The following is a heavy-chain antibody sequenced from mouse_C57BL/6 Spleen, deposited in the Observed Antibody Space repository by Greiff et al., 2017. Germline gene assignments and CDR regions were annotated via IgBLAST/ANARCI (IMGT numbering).Heavy chain of an antibody. V-gene: IGHV1-61*01. CDR2: IYPSDSET. Sequence: QVQLKQPGAELVRPGSSVKLSCKASGYTFTSYWMDWVKQRPGQGLEWIGNIYPSDSETHYNQKFKDKATLTVDKSSSTAYMQLSSLTSEDSAVYYCARLGVLTAYWGQGTLVTVSA. CDR3: ARLGVLTAY. D-gene: IGHD3-3*01. J-gene: IGHJ3*01. CDR1: GYTFTSYW.